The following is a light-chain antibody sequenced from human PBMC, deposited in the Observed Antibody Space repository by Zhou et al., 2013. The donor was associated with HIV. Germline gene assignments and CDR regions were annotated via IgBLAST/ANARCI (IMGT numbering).Light chain of an antibody. CDR1: QNILNW. CDR2: KAS. CDR3: QQFNSYWT. V-gene: IGKV1-5*03. Sequence: DIQMTQSPSTLSASVGDRVSISCRASQNILNWLAWYQQKPGEAPKLLIYKASSLESGVPSRFSGSGSGTEFTLTISSLQPDDFATYYCQQFNSYWTFGQGTKV. J-gene: IGKJ1*01.